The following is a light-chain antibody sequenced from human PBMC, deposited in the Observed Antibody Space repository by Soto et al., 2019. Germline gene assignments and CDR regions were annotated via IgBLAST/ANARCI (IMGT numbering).Light chain of an antibody. J-gene: IGKJ2*03. CDR2: GAS. Sequence: EIVLTQSPGTLSLSPGERATLSCRASQSVSRSLLAWYQQKHGQAPSLLIYGASTRATGIADRFSGSGSGTDFSLTISRLEPEDFAVYYCQQYGNPPPYSFGQGTKLEIK. V-gene: IGKV3-20*01. CDR3: QQYGNPPPYS. CDR1: QSVSRSL.